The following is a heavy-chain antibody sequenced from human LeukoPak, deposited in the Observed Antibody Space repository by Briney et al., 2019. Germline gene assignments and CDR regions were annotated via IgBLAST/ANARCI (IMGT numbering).Heavy chain of an antibody. V-gene: IGHV3-30*18. CDR3: VKDRSSSWSFDY. CDR2: ISYDGSRI. Sequence: PGRSLRLSCAASGFTFSSSGMHWVRQAPGKGLEWVAVISYDGSRIYYADSVKGRFTVSRDNSKSTLNLQMNSLRAEDTAVYYRVKDRSSSWSFDYWGQGTLVTVSS. J-gene: IGHJ4*02. CDR1: GFTFSSSG. D-gene: IGHD6-13*01.